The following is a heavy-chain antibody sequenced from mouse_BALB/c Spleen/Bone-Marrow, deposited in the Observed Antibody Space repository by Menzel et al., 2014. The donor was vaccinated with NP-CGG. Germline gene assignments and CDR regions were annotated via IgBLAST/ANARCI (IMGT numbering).Heavy chain of an antibody. Sequence: QVQLQQSGAELMKPGASVKISCKATGYTFSSYWIEWVKQRPGHGLEWIGEILPGSGSINYNEKFKGKATFTTDTSSNTANMQLSSLTSEDSAVYNCARFDCYRDYFDYWGQGTTLTVSS. CDR2: ILPGSGSI. CDR3: ARFDCYRDYFDY. V-gene: IGHV1-9*01. D-gene: IGHD1-1*01. J-gene: IGHJ2*01. CDR1: GYTFSSYW.